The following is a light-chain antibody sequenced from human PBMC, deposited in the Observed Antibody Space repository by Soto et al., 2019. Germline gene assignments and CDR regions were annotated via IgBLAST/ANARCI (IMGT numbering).Light chain of an antibody. Sequence: QSVLTQPPSASGTPGQRVTISCSGSSSNIGSNYVYWYQQFPGTAPRLLIYSNNQRPSGVPDRFSGSKSDTSASLAISGLQSEDEAEFYCVAWDDSLNAVVFGGGTKLTVL. V-gene: IGLV1-44*01. J-gene: IGLJ2*01. CDR2: SNN. CDR1: SSNIGSNY. CDR3: VAWDDSLNAVV.